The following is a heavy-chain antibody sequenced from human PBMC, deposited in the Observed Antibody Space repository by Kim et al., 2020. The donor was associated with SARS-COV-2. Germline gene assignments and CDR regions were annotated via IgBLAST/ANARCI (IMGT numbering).Heavy chain of an antibody. CDR2: IWYDVSDE. CDR3: AKLGGYSGTYPIDY. CDR1: GFIFKNFA. D-gene: IGHD1-26*01. V-gene: IGHV3-33*06. Sequence: GGSLRLSCAASGFIFKNFAMHWVRQAPGQGLEWVAVIWYDVSDEYYADSVKGRFTISRDNAKNMLYLQMNSLTAEDTAMYYCAKLGGYSGTYPIDYWGQGTLVTVSS. J-gene: IGHJ4*02.